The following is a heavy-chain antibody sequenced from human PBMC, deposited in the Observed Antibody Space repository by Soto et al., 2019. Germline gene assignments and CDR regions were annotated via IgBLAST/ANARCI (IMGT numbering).Heavy chain of an antibody. J-gene: IGHJ3*02. CDR1: GFTFSNAW. V-gene: IGHV3-15*01. CDR3: TSSVAYSSRWLI. Sequence: EVQLVESGGGLVKPGGSLRLSCAASGFTFSNAWMSWVRQAPGKGLEWVGRIKSKTDGGTTDYAAPVKGRFTISRDDSKNTLYLQMNSLKTEDTAVYYCTSSVAYSSRWLIWGQGTMVTVSS. D-gene: IGHD6-13*01. CDR2: IKSKTDGGTT.